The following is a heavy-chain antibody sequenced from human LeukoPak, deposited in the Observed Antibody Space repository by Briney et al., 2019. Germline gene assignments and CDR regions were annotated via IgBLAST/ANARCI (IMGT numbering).Heavy chain of an antibody. CDR3: AGPTYMSATGYFDY. D-gene: IGHD1-1*01. V-gene: IGHV4-59*02. Sequence: SETLSLTCNVSGGSVSHYYWSWIRQPPGKGLEWIGYMYYGGSSHYNPSLKSRVTISIDTSKNQFSLKLNSVTAADTAVYYCAGPTYMSATGYFDYWGQGILVTVSS. CDR2: MYYGGSS. CDR1: GGSVSHYY. J-gene: IGHJ4*02.